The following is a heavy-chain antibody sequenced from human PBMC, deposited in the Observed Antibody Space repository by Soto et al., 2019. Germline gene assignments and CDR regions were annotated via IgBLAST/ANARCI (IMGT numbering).Heavy chain of an antibody. CDR1: GFTFSSYA. D-gene: IGHD3-3*01. Sequence: GSLRLSCAASGFTFSSYAMHWVRQAPGKGLEWVAVISYDGSNKYYADSVKGRFTISRDNSKNTLYLQMNSLRAEDTAVYYCASPYYDFWSGYYTVYYYYGMDVWGKGT. CDR3: ASPYYDFWSGYYTVYYYYGMDV. J-gene: IGHJ6*04. V-gene: IGHV3-30-3*01. CDR2: ISYDGSNK.